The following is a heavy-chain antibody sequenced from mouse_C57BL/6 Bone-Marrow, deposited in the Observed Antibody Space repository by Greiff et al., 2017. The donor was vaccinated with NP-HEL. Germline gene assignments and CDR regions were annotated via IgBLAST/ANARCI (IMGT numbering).Heavy chain of an antibody. CDR3: ARWTLRGLLRSWYFDV. Sequence: EVQLVESGGGLVQPGGSLSLSCAASGFTFTDYYMSWVRQPPGKALEWLGFIRNKANGYTTEYSASVKGRFTISRDNSQSILYRQMNALRAEDSATYYCARWTLRGLLRSWYFDVWGTGTTVTVSS. J-gene: IGHJ1*03. D-gene: IGHD1-1*01. V-gene: IGHV7-3*01. CDR2: IRNKANGYTT. CDR1: GFTFTDYY.